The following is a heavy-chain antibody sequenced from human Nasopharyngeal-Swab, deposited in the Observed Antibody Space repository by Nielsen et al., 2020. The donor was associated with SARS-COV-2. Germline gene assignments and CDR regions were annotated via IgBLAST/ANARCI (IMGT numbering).Heavy chain of an antibody. CDR3: ASEGSGVFGVVIYAFDI. D-gene: IGHD3-3*01. CDR2: VTPEDGEP. Sequence: ASVKVSCKVSGYTLTVLPIHWVRQAPGKGLEWMGTVTPEDGEPIYAQNFQGRVTMTEDTSTYTAYLELSSLRSEDTAVYYCASEGSGVFGVVIYAFDIWGPGTLVTVSS. J-gene: IGHJ3*02. CDR1: GYTLTVLP. V-gene: IGHV1-24*01.